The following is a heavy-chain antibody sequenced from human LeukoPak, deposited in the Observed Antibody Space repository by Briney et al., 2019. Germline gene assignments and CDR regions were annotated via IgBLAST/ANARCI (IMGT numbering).Heavy chain of an antibody. D-gene: IGHD1-7*01. CDR1: GFTFSSHG. Sequence: GGSLRLSCVASGFTFSSHGVHWVRQAPGKGLEWVAVTWYDGSTKYYADSVKGRFTISRDNSKNTLSLEMNSLRAEDTAVYYCARWGNYKVMDVWGQGTTVTVSS. V-gene: IGHV3-33*01. CDR2: TWYDGSTK. CDR3: ARWGNYKVMDV. J-gene: IGHJ6*02.